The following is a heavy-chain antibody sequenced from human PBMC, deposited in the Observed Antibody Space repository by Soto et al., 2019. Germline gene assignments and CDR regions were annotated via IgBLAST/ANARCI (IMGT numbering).Heavy chain of an antibody. J-gene: IGHJ6*03. CDR3: AKSRRKWYYYYMDV. Sequence: GGSLRLSCAASGFTFSSYAMSWVRQAPGKGLEWVSAISGSGGSTYYADSVKGRFTISRDNSKNTLYLQMNSLRAEDTAVYYCAKSRRKWYYYYMDVWGKGTTVTVSS. CDR2: ISGSGGST. V-gene: IGHV3-23*01. D-gene: IGHD2-8*01. CDR1: GFTFSSYA.